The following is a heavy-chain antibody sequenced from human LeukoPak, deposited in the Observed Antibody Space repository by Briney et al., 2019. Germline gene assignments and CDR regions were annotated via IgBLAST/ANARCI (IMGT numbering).Heavy chain of an antibody. CDR2: FDPEDGET. V-gene: IGHV1-24*01. D-gene: IGHD6-13*01. CDR1: GYTLTELS. Sequence: GASVKVSCEVSGYTLTELSMHWVRQAPGKGLEWMGGFDPEDGETIYAQKFQGRVTMTEDTSTDTAYMELSSLRSEDTAVYYCARDHLAAAAWWWFDPWGQGTLVTVSS. J-gene: IGHJ5*02. CDR3: ARDHLAAAAWWWFDP.